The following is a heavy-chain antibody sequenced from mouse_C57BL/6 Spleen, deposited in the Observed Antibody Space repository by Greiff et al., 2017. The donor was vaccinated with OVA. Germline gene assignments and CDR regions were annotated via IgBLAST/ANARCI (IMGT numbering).Heavy chain of an antibody. V-gene: IGHV1-69*01. J-gene: IGHJ3*01. D-gene: IGHD2-1*01. CDR3: ARDYGNYPFAY. CDR1: GYTFTSYW. CDR2: IDPSDSYT. Sequence: QVQLQQPGAELVMPGASVKLSCKASGYTFTSYWMHWVKQRPGQGLEWIGEIDPSDSYTNYNQKFKGKSTLTVDKSSSTAYMQLRSLTSEDAAVYYCARDYGNYPFAYWGQGTLVTVSA.